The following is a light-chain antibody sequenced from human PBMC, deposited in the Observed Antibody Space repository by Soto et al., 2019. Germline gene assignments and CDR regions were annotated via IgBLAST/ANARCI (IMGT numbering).Light chain of an antibody. V-gene: IGLV1-47*02. CDR3: AAWDDSLTAWV. CDR2: SNN. J-gene: IGLJ3*02. Sequence: QSVLTQPPSASGTPGQRVTISCSGSNSNIGGNSVNWYQQLLLRAPKLLIYSNNQRPSGVPDRFSGSKSGTSASMAISGVRSEDEADYYCAAWDDSLTAWVFGGGTKLTVL. CDR1: NSNIGGNS.